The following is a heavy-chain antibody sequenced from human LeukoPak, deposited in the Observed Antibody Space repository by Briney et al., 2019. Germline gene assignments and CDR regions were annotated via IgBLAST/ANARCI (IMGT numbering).Heavy chain of an antibody. CDR3: ARFSQWLSPNWLEETGDYFDY. CDR2: IYHSGST. D-gene: IGHD6-19*01. Sequence: SGTLSLTCAVSGGSISSSNWWSWVRQPPGKGLEWIGEIYHSGSTNYNPSLKSRVTISVDKSKNQFSLKLSSVTAADTAVYYCARFSQWLSPNWLEETGDYFDYWGQGTLVSVSS. CDR1: GGSISSSNW. V-gene: IGHV4-4*02. J-gene: IGHJ4*02.